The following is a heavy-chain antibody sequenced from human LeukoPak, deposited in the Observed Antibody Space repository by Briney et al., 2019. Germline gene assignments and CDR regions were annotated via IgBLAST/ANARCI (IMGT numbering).Heavy chain of an antibody. Sequence: GGSLRLSCAASGFTFSSYAMSWVRQVPGKGLEWVSTITGSGGNTYYTDSVKGRFTFSRDNSKSTLYLQMNSLRAEDTAVYYCAKDPTPYVGASADWGQGTLDTVSS. D-gene: IGHD1-26*01. V-gene: IGHV3-23*01. CDR1: GFTFSSYA. CDR2: ITGSGGNT. CDR3: AKDPTPYVGASAD. J-gene: IGHJ4*02.